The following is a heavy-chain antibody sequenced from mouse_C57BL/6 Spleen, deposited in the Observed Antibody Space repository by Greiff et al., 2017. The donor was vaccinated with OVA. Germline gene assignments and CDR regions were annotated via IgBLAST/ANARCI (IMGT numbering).Heavy chain of an antibody. Sequence: EVKVEESGPGLVKPSQSLSLTCSVTGYSITSGYYWNWIRQFPGNKLEWMGYISYDGSNNYNPSLKNRISITRDTSKNQFFLKLNSVTTEDTATYYCARWGLLLYYAMDYWGQGTSVTVSS. CDR2: ISYDGSN. J-gene: IGHJ4*01. CDR1: GYSITSGYY. V-gene: IGHV3-6*01. CDR3: ARWGLLLYYAMDY. D-gene: IGHD2-3*01.